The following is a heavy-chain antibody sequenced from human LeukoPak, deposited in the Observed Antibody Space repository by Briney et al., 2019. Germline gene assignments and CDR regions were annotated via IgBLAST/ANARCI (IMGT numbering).Heavy chain of an antibody. Sequence: GGSLRLSCAASGFALSSYAMSWVRQAPGKGLEWVSAISGSGGSTYYADSVKGRFTISRDNSKNTLYLQMNSLRAEDTAVYYCAKYDYYDSSGYRYLDYWGQGTLVTVSS. CDR3: AKYDYYDSSGYRYLDY. CDR2: ISGSGGST. V-gene: IGHV3-23*01. D-gene: IGHD3-22*01. J-gene: IGHJ4*02. CDR1: GFALSSYA.